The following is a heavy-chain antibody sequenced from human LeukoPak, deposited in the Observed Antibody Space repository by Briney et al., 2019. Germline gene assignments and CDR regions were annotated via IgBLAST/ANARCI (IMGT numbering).Heavy chain of an antibody. J-gene: IGHJ6*03. Sequence: GGSLRLSCAASGFTFSSYWMSWVRQAPGKGLEWVAFIRYDGSNKYYADSVKGRFTISRDNSKNTLYLQMNSLRAEDTAVYYCAKTGYSVSAYYYYYYMDVWGKGTTVTISS. V-gene: IGHV3-30*02. CDR3: AKTGYSVSAYYYYYYMDV. CDR1: GFTFSSYW. CDR2: IRYDGSNK. D-gene: IGHD3-9*01.